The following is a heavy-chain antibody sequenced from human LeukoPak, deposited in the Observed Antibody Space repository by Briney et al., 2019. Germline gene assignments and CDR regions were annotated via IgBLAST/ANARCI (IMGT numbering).Heavy chain of an antibody. CDR2: INPSGGST. D-gene: IGHD2-2*01. CDR1: GYTFTSYY. CDR3: ARSYCSSTSCYPYYYYYGMDV. J-gene: IGHJ6*02. Sequence: AASVKVSCKASGYTFTSYYMHWVRQAPGQGLEWMGIINPSGGSTSYAQKFQGRVTMTRDTSTSTVYMELSSLRSEDTAVYYCARSYCSSTSCYPYYYYYGMDVWGQGTTVTVSS. V-gene: IGHV1-46*01.